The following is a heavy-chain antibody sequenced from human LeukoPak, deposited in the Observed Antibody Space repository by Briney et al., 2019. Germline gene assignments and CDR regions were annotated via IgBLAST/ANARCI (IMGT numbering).Heavy chain of an antibody. V-gene: IGHV1-18*04. D-gene: IGHD4-17*01. CDR2: ISAYNGNT. CDR3: ARGVEDFYGDSPFIDY. J-gene: IGHJ4*02. Sequence: GASVKVSCKASGYTFTGYYIHWVRQAPGQGLEWMGWISAYNGNTNYAQKLQGRVTMTTDTSTSTAYMELRSLRSDDTAVYYCARGVEDFYGDSPFIDYWGQGTLVTVSS. CDR1: GYTFTGYY.